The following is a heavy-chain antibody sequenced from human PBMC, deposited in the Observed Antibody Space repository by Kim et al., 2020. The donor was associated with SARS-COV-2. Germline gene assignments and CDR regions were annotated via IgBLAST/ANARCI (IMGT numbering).Heavy chain of an antibody. Sequence: SVKVSCKASGFTFTSSAMQWVRQARGQRLEWIGWIVVGSGNTNYAQKFQERVTITRDMSTSTAYMELSSLRSEDTAVYYCAVNPYHYQPYYYYYGMDVWGQGTTVTVSS. CDR1: GFTFTSSA. CDR2: IVVGSGNT. J-gene: IGHJ6*02. CDR3: AVNPYHYQPYYYYYGMDV. V-gene: IGHV1-58*02. D-gene: IGHD2-2*01.